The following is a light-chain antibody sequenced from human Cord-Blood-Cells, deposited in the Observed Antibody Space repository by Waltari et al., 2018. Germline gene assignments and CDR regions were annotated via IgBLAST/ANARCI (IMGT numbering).Light chain of an antibody. J-gene: IGLJ3*02. V-gene: IGLV1-47*01. CDR1: SSNIGSNY. CDR2: RNN. CDR3: AAWDDSLSGWV. Sequence: SVLTQPPSASGTPGQRVTISCSGSSSNIGSNYVYWYQQLPGTATKLLIYRNNQRPSGVPDRFSGYKSGTSASLAISGLRSEDEADYYCAAWDDSLSGWVFGGGTKLTVL.